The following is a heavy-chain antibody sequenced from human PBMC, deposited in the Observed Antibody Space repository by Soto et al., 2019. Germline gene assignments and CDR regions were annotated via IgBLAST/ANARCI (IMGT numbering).Heavy chain of an antibody. V-gene: IGHV1-3*01. CDR1: GYTFTSHA. D-gene: IGHD1-26*01. CDR2: INAGNGNT. CDR3: ARGGSLYWYFDF. Sequence: GASVKVSCKASGYTFTSHAMHWVRQAPGQRLEWMGWINAGNGNTKYSQKFQGRVTITRDTSASTAYMELSSLRSEDTAVYYCARGGSLYWYFDFWGRGTLVTVSS. J-gene: IGHJ2*01.